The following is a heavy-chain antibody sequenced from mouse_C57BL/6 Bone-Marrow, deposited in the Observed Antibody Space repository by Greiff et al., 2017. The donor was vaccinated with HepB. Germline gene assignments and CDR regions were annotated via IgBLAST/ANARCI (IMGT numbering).Heavy chain of an antibody. V-gene: IGHV1-64*01. J-gene: IGHJ3*01. Sequence: QVQLQQPGAELVKPGASVKLSCKASGYTFTSYWMHWVKQRPGQGLEWIGMIHPNSGSNNYNEKFKSKATLTVDKSSSTAYMQLSSLTSEDSAVYYCARSTMVTTAFAYWGQGTLVTVSA. D-gene: IGHD2-2*01. CDR1: GYTFTSYW. CDR2: IHPNSGSN. CDR3: ARSTMVTTAFAY.